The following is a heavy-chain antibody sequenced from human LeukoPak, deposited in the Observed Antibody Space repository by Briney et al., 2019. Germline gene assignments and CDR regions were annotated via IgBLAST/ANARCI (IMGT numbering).Heavy chain of an antibody. Sequence: PVKVSCKASGGTFSSYAISWVRQAPGQGLEWMGGIIPIFGTANYAQKFQGRVTITADESTSTAYMELSSLRSEDTAVYYCATPSIVGATCFDYWGQGTLVTVSS. J-gene: IGHJ4*02. D-gene: IGHD1-26*01. CDR3: ATPSIVGATCFDY. CDR2: IIPIFGTA. CDR1: GGTFSSYA. V-gene: IGHV1-69*13.